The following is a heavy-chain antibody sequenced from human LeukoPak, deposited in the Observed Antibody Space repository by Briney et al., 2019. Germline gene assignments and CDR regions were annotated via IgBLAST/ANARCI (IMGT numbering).Heavy chain of an antibody. CDR3: AHYCGGDCYSPYYFDY. CDR1: GFSLSTSGVG. V-gene: IGHV2-5*02. Sequence: SGPTLVNPTQTLTLTCTYSGFSLSTSGVGVGWIRQPPGKALEWLALIYWDDDKRYSPSLKSRLTITKDTSKNQVVLTMTNMDPLETALYCCAHYCGGDCYSPYYFDYWGQGTLVTVSS. D-gene: IGHD2-21*02. J-gene: IGHJ4*02. CDR2: IYWDDDK.